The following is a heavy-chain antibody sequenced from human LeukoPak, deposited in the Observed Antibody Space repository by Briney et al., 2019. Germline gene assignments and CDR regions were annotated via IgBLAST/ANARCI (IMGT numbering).Heavy chain of an antibody. CDR2: IYPADSNT. Sequence: GESLKISCKGSGYSFTSYWIGWVRQVPEKGLEWMGIIYPADSNTRYSPSFQGQVTISADKSINTAYLQWSSLKASDTAMYFCARRLSYSSGWDFWGRGTLVTVSS. V-gene: IGHV5-51*01. J-gene: IGHJ4*02. CDR1: GYSFTSYW. D-gene: IGHD6-19*01. CDR3: ARRLSYSSGWDF.